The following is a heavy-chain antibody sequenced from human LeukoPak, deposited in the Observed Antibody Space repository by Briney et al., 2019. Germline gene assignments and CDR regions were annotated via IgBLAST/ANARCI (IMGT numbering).Heavy chain of an antibody. Sequence: GESLKISCKGSGYTFTTSWLGWVRQMPGKGLEWMGIIYPGDSDTRYSPSFQGQVTLSADKSISTAYLHWSSLKALDTAMYYCARAGYSGYGGDYWGQGTLVTVSS. CDR2: IYPGDSDT. D-gene: IGHD5-12*01. J-gene: IGHJ4*02. CDR3: ARAGYSGYGGDY. V-gene: IGHV5-51*01. CDR1: GYTFTTSW.